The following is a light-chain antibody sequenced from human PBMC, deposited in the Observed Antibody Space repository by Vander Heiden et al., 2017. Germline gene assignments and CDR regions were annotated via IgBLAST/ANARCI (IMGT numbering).Light chain of an antibody. V-gene: IGKV1-5*03. CDR1: QSISSW. CDR3: QQYNSYET. CDR2: KAS. Sequence: DIQMTQSPSTLSASVGDRVTITCRASQSISSWLAWYQQKPGKAPKLLIYKASSLESGVPSMFSGSGSGTEFTLTISSLQPDDFATYYCQQYNSYETFGQGTKVEIK. J-gene: IGKJ1*01.